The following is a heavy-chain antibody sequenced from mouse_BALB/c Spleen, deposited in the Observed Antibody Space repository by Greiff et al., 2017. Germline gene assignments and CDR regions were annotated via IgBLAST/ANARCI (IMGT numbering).Heavy chain of an antibody. CDR2: IYPSDSYT. V-gene: IGHV1-69*02. CDR1: GYTFTSYW. J-gene: IGHJ4*01. CDR3: ARGEAMDY. Sequence: QVQLQQPGAELVRPGASVKLSCKASGYTFTSYWINWVKQRPGQGLEWIGNIYPSDSYTNYNQKFKGKATLTVDKSSSTAYMQLSSLTSEDSAVYYCARGEAMDYWGQGTSVTVSS.